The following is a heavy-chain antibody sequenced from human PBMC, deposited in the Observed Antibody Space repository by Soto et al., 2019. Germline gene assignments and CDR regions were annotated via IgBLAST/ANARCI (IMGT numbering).Heavy chain of an antibody. J-gene: IGHJ6*02. V-gene: IGHV1-3*01. CDR3: ARATIPSQPKGLDV. D-gene: IGHD2-2*02. CDR2: INGGTGNV. CDR1: GYTFNIYG. Sequence: QVQLVQSGAEMKKPGASVKVSCKSSGYTFNIYGIHWLRQAPGQSLEWMGWINGGTGNVEYSQRFQDRVIISRDTSASTDYMEVSRLTFDDTAIYPCARATIPSQPKGLDVWGQGTAVIVSS.